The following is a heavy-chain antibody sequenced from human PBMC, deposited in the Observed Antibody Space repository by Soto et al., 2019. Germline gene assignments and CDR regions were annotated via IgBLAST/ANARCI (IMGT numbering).Heavy chain of an antibody. CDR2: ISAYSGNT. V-gene: IGHV1-18*01. CDR3: ARDNGSGRYRMDV. Sequence: QVHLVQSGGEVKKPGASVKVSCKASGYSFTSNGISWVRQAPGQGLEWMGWISAYSGNTNYAQSLQGRVXXTXDXXTSTAYMELRGLRSDDTAVYYCARDNGSGRYRMDVWGQGTTVTVSS. D-gene: IGHD3-10*01. J-gene: IGHJ6*02. CDR1: GYSFTSNG.